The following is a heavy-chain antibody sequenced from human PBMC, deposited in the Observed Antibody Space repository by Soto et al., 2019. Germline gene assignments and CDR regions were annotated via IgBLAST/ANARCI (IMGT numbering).Heavy chain of an antibody. CDR1: GFTFSSYS. CDR2: FNSNSGTI. D-gene: IGHD6-13*01. CDR3: ARDSSSWYFLYYYYYMDV. V-gene: IGHV3-48*01. J-gene: IGHJ6*03. Sequence: GGSLRLSCAASGFTFSSYSMNWVRQAPGKGLEWVSYFNSNSGTISYGDSVKGRFTISRDNAKNSLYLQMNFLRAEDTAVYYCARDSSSWYFLYYYYYMDVWGKGTTVTVSS.